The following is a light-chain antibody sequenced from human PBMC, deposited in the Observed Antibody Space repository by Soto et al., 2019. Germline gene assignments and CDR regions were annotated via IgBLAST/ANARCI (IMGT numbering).Light chain of an antibody. V-gene: IGLV1-40*01. Sequence: QSVLTQPPSVSGAPGQRVTISCTGSSSNIGAHYDVHWYQQLPGTAPKLLIYGNSNRPSGVPDRFSGSKSGTSASLAITGLQAEDEADYYCPSYDNSPSVYVFGPGTKLTVL. J-gene: IGLJ1*01. CDR1: SSNIGAHYD. CDR2: GNS. CDR3: PSYDNSPSVYV.